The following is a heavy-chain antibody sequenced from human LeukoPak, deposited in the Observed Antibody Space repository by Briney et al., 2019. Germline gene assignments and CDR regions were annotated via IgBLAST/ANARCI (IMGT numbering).Heavy chain of an antibody. CDR1: GDSISSGSYY. CDR3: ARGQEMATTVFDY. V-gene: IGHV4-61*02. Sequence: PSQTLSLTCTVSGDSISSGSYYWSWIRQPAGKGLEWIGRIYTSGSTNYNPSLKGRVTISVDTSKNQFSLKLNSVTAADTAVYYCARGQEMATTVFDYWGQGTLVTVSS. D-gene: IGHD5-24*01. J-gene: IGHJ4*02. CDR2: IYTSGST.